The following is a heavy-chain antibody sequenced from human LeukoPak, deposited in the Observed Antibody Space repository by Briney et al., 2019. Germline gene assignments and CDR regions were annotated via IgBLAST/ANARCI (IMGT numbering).Heavy chain of an antibody. CDR2: ICYSGST. CDR1: GVSISSYY. CDR3: ARQGKEGGLLWFGESSGYYYYMDV. Sequence: SETLSLTCTVSGVSISSYYWSWIRQPPGKGLEWIGYICYSGSTNYNPSLKSRVTISVDTSKNQFSLKLSSVTAADTAVYYCARQGKEGGLLWFGESSGYYYYMDVWGKGTTVTISS. J-gene: IGHJ6*03. V-gene: IGHV4-59*08. D-gene: IGHD3-10*01.